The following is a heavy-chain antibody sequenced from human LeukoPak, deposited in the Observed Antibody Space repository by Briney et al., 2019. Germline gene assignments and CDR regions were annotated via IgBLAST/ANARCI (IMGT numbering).Heavy chain of an antibody. CDR1: GYTFTGYH. V-gene: IGHV1-2*02. J-gene: IGHJ4*02. D-gene: IGHD3-10*01. CDR2: INPNSGGT. Sequence: GASVKVSCKASGYTFTGYHMHWVRQAPGQGLEWMGWINPNSGGTNYAPKFQGRVTMTRDTSISTAYMELSRLRSDDTAVYYCAKRGPTMVRGTPLDYWGQGALVTVSS. CDR3: AKRGPTMVRGTPLDY.